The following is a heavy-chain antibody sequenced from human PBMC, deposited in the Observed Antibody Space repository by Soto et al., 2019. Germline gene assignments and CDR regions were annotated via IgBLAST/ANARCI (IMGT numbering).Heavy chain of an antibody. Sequence: PSETLSLTCAVFGGSFSGYYWSWIRQPPGKGLEWIGEINHGGSTNYNPSLKSRVTISVDTSKNQFSLKLSSVTAADTAVYYCARVSGIYYYGMDVWGQGTTVTVSS. V-gene: IGHV4-34*01. CDR3: ARVSGIYYYGMDV. J-gene: IGHJ6*02. CDR1: GGSFSGYY. CDR2: INHGGST. D-gene: IGHD3-10*01.